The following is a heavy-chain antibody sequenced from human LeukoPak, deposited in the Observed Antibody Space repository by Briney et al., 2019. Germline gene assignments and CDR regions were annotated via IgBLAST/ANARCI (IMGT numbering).Heavy chain of an antibody. V-gene: IGHV1-69*13. J-gene: IGHJ6*03. D-gene: IGHD6-6*01. CDR1: GGTFSSYA. CDR3: ARARDVIAARGPGYYYYYYMDV. CDR2: IIPIFGTA. Sequence: SVKVSCKASGGTFSSYAISWVRQAPGQGLEWMGGIIPIFGTANYAQKFQGRVTITADESTSTAYMELSSLRSEDTAVYYCARARDVIAARGPGYYYYYYMDVWGKGTTVTVSS.